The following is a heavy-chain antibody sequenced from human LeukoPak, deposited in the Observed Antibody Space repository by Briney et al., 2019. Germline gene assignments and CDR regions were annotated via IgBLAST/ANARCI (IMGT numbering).Heavy chain of an antibody. D-gene: IGHD6-19*01. CDR2: INPNSGGT. Sequence: ASVKVSCKASGYTFTGYYMHWVRQAPGQGLAWMGWINPNSGGTNYAQKFQGRVTMTRDTSISTAYMELSSLRSEDTAVYYCARDSSGWPSDYWGQGTLVTVSS. CDR1: GYTFTGYY. J-gene: IGHJ4*02. V-gene: IGHV1-2*02. CDR3: ARDSSGWPSDY.